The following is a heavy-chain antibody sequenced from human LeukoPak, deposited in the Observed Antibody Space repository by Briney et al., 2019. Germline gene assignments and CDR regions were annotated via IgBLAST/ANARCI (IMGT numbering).Heavy chain of an antibody. J-gene: IGHJ6*03. CDR3: ARESERQLAAHYFYYMGV. V-gene: IGHV3-30-3*01. D-gene: IGHD6-13*01. Sequence: PGRSLRLSCAASGFTFSSYAMHWVRQAPGKGLQWVAVISFDGSNKYYTGSVNGQFTISRDDSKNTLYLEMNSLRTEDTAVYYCARESERQLAAHYFYYMGVWGKGTTVTVSS. CDR2: ISFDGSNK. CDR1: GFTFSSYA.